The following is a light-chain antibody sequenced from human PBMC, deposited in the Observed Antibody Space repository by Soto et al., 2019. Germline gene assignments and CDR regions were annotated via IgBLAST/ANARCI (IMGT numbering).Light chain of an antibody. Sequence: EIVLTQSPATLSLSPRERATLSCRASQNINIYLAWYQQKPGQAPRLLIYDASDRATGIPARFSGSGSGTDFTLTISSLEPEDFAVYYCQQRSDWSITFGQGTRLEIK. CDR3: QQRSDWSIT. CDR2: DAS. J-gene: IGKJ5*01. CDR1: QNINIY. V-gene: IGKV3-11*01.